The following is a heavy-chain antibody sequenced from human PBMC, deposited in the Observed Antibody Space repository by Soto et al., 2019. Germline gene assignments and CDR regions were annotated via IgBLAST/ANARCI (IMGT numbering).Heavy chain of an antibody. V-gene: IGHV4-34*01. Sequence: SETLSLTCSVYGGSFSDYYWSWIRKPPGKGLEWIVEINHSGSTNYNPSLNSRVTISVHTSKNQFSLKLRSVTAADTAVYYCARALKGSGSDYYYHYGMDVLGKGATVTVSS. CDR3: ARALKGSGSDYYYHYGMDV. J-gene: IGHJ6*04. CDR2: INHSGST. CDR1: GGSFSDYY. D-gene: IGHD3-3*01.